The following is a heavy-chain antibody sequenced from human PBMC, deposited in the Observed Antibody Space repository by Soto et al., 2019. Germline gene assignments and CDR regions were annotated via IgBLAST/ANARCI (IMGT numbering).Heavy chain of an antibody. CDR3: ARVSKLALGDAFDI. CDR1: RLNSSSHA. CDR2: ISRIIGRK. J-gene: IGHJ3*02. Sequence: GYLTVSCAPSRLNSSSHAMKWDRPAPGKEPEWVSAISRIIGRKYYADSVTGRFTISRDSARDSLYLQMNSLRAEHTAVYYCARVSKLALGDAFDIWGEGTRVTV. D-gene: IGHD1-1*01. V-gene: IGHV3-23*01.